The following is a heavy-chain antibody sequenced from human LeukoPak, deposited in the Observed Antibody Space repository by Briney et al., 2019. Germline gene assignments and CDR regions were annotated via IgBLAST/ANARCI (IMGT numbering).Heavy chain of an antibody. Sequence: PSETLSLTCAVCGGSFSGYYWSWIRQPPGKGLEWIGEINHSGSTNYNPSLKSRVTISVDTSENQFSLKLSSVTAADTAVYYCRLLWFGELPNDYWGQGTLVTVSS. CDR2: INHSGST. CDR1: GGSFSGYY. CDR3: RLLWFGELPNDY. D-gene: IGHD3-10*01. J-gene: IGHJ4*02. V-gene: IGHV4-34*01.